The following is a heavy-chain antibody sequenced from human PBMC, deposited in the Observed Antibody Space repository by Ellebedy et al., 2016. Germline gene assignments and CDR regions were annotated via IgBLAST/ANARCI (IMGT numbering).Heavy chain of an antibody. Sequence: SGPTLVKPTETLTLTCTFSGFSLSTSGGTVGWVRQPPGQALAWLAFIYWNDDKRYSPSLKNRLTITKDTSKNQVVLTMTNVDPVDTATYYCVHRTTVTSVDYWGQGSLVTVSS. D-gene: IGHD4-11*01. CDR3: VHRTTVTSVDY. CDR2: IYWNDDK. CDR1: GFSLSTSGGT. V-gene: IGHV2-5*01. J-gene: IGHJ4*02.